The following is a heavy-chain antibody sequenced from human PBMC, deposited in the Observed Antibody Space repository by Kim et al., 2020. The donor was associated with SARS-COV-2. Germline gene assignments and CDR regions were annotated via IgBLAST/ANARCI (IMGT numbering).Heavy chain of an antibody. J-gene: IGHJ4*02. CDR3: AKDAGYDYGAQLDY. D-gene: IGHD3-16*01. Sequence: GGSLRLSCAASGFPFSSYAMNWVRQAPGKGLEWVSVISGCGGSTYYADSVTGRFTISRDNSKNTLYLQMNSLRAEDTAVYYCAKDAGYDYGAQLDYWGQGTLVTVSS. CDR1: GFPFSSYA. CDR2: ISGCGGST. V-gene: IGHV3-23*01.